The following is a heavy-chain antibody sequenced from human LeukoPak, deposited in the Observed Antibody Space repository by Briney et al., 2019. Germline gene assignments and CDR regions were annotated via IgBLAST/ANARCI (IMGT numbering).Heavy chain of an antibody. CDR3: ARAGLDSSGWLRFAY. Sequence: PSETLSLTCTVSGGSISSYYWSWIRQPAGKGLEWIRRIYSSGSTNYNPSLKSRVTMSVDTSKNQFSLKLSSVTAADTAVYYCARAGLDSSGWLRFAYWGQGTLVTVSS. D-gene: IGHD6-19*01. CDR2: IYSSGST. V-gene: IGHV4-4*07. CDR1: GGSISSYY. J-gene: IGHJ4*02.